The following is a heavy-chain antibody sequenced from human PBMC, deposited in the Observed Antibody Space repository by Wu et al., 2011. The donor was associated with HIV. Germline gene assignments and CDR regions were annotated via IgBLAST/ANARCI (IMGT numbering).Heavy chain of an antibody. CDR3: ATAPPQYCTTSRCVGYWFDP. CDR1: GRALTDHR. V-gene: IGHV1-69-2*01. J-gene: IGHJ5*02. D-gene: IGHD2-2*01. Sequence: VQLVQSGAEVKMPGSSMKISCAVSGRALTDHRIHWVQQAPERGLDWMGLINLESGEATYAEKFQGRITLTADTSIGTAYLEMTNMKSEDTAVYYCATAPPQYCTTSRCVGYWFDPWGQGTLVTVSS. CDR2: INLESGEA.